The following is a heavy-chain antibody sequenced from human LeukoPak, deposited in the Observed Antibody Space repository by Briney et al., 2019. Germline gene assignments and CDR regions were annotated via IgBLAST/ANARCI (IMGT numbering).Heavy chain of an antibody. Sequence: SETLSLTCAVYGGSFSGYYWSWIRQPPGKGMEWIGEINHSGSTNYNPSLKSRVTISVDTSKNQFSLKLSSVTAADTAVYYCARAYYSSPEAFDIWGQGTMVTVSS. D-gene: IGHD6-13*01. CDR1: GGSFSGYY. V-gene: IGHV4-34*01. J-gene: IGHJ3*02. CDR2: INHSGST. CDR3: ARAYYSSPEAFDI.